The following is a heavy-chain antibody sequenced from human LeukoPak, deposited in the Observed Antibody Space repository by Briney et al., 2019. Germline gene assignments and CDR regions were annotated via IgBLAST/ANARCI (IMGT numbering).Heavy chain of an antibody. CDR2: INHSGST. D-gene: IGHD4-17*01. V-gene: IGHV4-34*01. Sequence: PSETLSLTCAVCGGSFSGYYWSWIRQPPGKGLEWIGEINHSGSTNYNPSLKSRVTISVDTSKNQFSLKLSSVTAADTAVYYCARLHGDYKIDYWGQGTLVTVSS. CDR1: GGSFSGYY. J-gene: IGHJ4*02. CDR3: ARLHGDYKIDY.